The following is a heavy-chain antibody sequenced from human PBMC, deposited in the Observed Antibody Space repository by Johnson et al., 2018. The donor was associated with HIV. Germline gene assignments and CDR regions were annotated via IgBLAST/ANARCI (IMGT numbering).Heavy chain of an antibody. Sequence: VQLVESGGGVVQPGRSLRLSCTASGFTFSSYTIYWVRQTPGKGLEWVAVISYDGSNKYYADSVKGRFTISRDNSKNTLYLQMNSLRAEDTAVYYCARRTVTALFDIWGQGTLVTVSS. D-gene: IGHD4-17*01. CDR3: ARRTVTALFDI. V-gene: IGHV3-30*04. J-gene: IGHJ3*02. CDR2: ISYDGSNK. CDR1: GFTFSSYT.